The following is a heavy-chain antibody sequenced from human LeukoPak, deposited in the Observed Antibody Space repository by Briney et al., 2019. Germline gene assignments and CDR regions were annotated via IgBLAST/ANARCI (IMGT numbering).Heavy chain of an antibody. D-gene: IGHD3-22*01. Sequence: PSETLSLTCTVSGGSISSSSYYWGWIRQPPGKGLEWIGSIYYSGSTYYNPSLKSRVTISVDTSKNQFSLKLSSVTAADTAVYYCARDKDSGGYHRAPLSYWGQGILVTVSS. J-gene: IGHJ4*02. V-gene: IGHV4-39*07. CDR2: IYYSGST. CDR3: ARDKDSGGYHRAPLSY. CDR1: GGSISSSSYY.